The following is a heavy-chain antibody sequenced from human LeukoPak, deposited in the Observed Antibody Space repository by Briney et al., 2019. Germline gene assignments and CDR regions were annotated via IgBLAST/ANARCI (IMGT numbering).Heavy chain of an antibody. CDR1: GFTVSSNY. Sequence: GGSLRLFCAASGFTVSSNYRSWVRQAPGKGLEWVSVIYSGGSTYYADSVKGRFTISRDNSKNTLYLQMNSLRAEDTAVYYCARDFGPTYDSSGYCFDYWGQGTLVTVSS. J-gene: IGHJ4*02. CDR2: IYSGGST. D-gene: IGHD3-22*01. V-gene: IGHV3-66*01. CDR3: ARDFGPTYDSSGYCFDY.